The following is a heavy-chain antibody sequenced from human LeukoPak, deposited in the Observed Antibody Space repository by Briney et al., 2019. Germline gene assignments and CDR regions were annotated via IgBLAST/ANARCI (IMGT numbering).Heavy chain of an antibody. V-gene: IGHV7-4-1*02. CDR2: IKTNTGNP. CDR3: GRDPKLGIRGYTYGYIDY. D-gene: IGHD5-18*01. Sequence: GAPLKGSCKTSWYTFTSYAINWMRQGPGQRLEWVGWIKTNTGNPMYAQGFTGRYVFSLDTSVSTAYLQISGLKADDTAVYYCGRDPKLGIRGYTYGYIDYWGQGTVVTVSS. CDR1: WYTFTSYA. J-gene: IGHJ4*02.